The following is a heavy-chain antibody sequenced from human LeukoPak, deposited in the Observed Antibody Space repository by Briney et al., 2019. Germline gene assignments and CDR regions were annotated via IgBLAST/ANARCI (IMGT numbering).Heavy chain of an antibody. CDR2: ISWDGGAT. CDR1: GFTFDDYA. D-gene: IGHD6-19*01. J-gene: IGHJ4*02. V-gene: IGHV3-43D*03. CDR3: AKDASSGWYIDY. Sequence: GGSLRLSCAASGFTFDDYAMHWVRQAPGKGLEWVSLISWDGGATYYADSVEGRFTISRDNSKNSLFLQMNSLRAQDTALYYCAKDASSGWYIDYWGQGTLVTVSS.